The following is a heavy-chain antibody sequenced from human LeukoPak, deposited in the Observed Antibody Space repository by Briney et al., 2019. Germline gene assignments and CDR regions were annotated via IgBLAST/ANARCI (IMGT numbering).Heavy chain of an antibody. V-gene: IGHV1-46*01. CDR2: INPSGGST. Sequence: ASVKVSCKASGYTFTSYYMHWVRQAPGQGLEWMGIINPSGGSTSYAQKFQGRVTMTRDTSISTAYMELSRLRSDDTAVYYCARGSGGVGDAFDIWGQGTMVTVSS. J-gene: IGHJ3*02. CDR3: ARGSGGVGDAFDI. D-gene: IGHD2-8*02. CDR1: GYTFTSYY.